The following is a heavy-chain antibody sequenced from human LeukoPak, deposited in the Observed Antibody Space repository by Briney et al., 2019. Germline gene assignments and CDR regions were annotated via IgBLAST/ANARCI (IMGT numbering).Heavy chain of an antibody. CDR2: ISYDGSNK. D-gene: IGHD1-26*01. Sequence: TGGSLRLSCAASGFTFSSYAMHWVRQAPGKGLEWVAVISYDGSNKYYTASVKGRFTISRDHAKNSLYLQMNSLRAEDTAVYYCARDPHSGSHHWGQGTLVTVSS. V-gene: IGHV3-30-3*01. CDR1: GFTFSSYA. CDR3: ARDPHSGSHH. J-gene: IGHJ5*02.